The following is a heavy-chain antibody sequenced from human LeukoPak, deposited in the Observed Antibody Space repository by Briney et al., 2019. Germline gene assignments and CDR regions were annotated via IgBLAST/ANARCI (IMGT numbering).Heavy chain of an antibody. J-gene: IGHJ5*02. CDR1: GFTVSSNY. CDR3: ARAEHYYYDTSAYHTVTPREFDP. CDR2: IYSGGST. V-gene: IGHV3-66*01. D-gene: IGHD3-22*01. Sequence: GGSLRPSCAASGFTVSSNYMSWVRQAPGKGLEWVSVIYSGGSTYYADSVKGRFTISRDNAKNSLYLQMNSLRAEDTAVYYCARAEHYYYDTSAYHTVTPREFDPWGQGTLVTVSS.